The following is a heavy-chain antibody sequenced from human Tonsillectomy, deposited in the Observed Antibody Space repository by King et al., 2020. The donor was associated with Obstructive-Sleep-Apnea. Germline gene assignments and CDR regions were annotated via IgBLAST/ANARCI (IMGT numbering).Heavy chain of an antibody. CDR3: ARDTISVDSAIYYDVFDI. CDR1: GITFSKYW. D-gene: IGHD3-10*01. CDR2: IKTDGSVT. Sequence: VQLVESGGGLVQPGESLTLSCAASGITFSKYWMTWVRQAPGKGLEWVANIKTDGSVTQYVDSVKGRFTISRDNAKNSLYLQMNTLRAADTAVYYCARDTISVDSAIYYDVFDIWGQGTTVIVSS. J-gene: IGHJ3*02. V-gene: IGHV3-7*01.